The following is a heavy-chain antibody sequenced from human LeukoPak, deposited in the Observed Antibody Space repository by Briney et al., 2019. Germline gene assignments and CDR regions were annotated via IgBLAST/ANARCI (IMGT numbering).Heavy chain of an antibody. J-gene: IGHJ6*02. V-gene: IGHV4-59*01. CDR1: GGSFSGYY. CDR3: ARGAPYYDSSKSVDGMDV. Sequence: SETLSLTCAVYGGSFSGYYWSWIRQPPGKGLEWIGYIYYSGSTNYNPSLKSRVTISADTSKNQFSLKLSSVTAADTAVYYCARGAPYYDSSKSVDGMDVWGQGTTVTVSS. CDR2: IYYSGST. D-gene: IGHD3-22*01.